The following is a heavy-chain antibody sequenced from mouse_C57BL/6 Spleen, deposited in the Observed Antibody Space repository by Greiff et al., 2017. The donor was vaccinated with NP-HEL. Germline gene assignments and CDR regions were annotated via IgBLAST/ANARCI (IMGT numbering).Heavy chain of an antibody. CDR3: TRRYYSNFYWYFDV. V-gene: IGHV1-5*01. J-gene: IGHJ1*03. D-gene: IGHD2-5*01. CDR2: IYPGNSDT. Sequence: EVQLQQSGTVLARPGASVKMSCKTSGYTFTSYWMHWVKQRPGQGLEWIGAIYPGNSDTSYNQKFKGKAKLTAVTSASTAYMELSSLTNEDSAVYYCTRRYYSNFYWYFDVWGTGTTVTVSS. CDR1: GYTFTSYW.